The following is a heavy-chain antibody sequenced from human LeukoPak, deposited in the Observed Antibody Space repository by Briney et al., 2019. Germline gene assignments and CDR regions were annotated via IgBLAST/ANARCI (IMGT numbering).Heavy chain of an antibody. CDR2: INPNSGGT. V-gene: IGHV1-2*02. CDR1: GYTFTGYY. J-gene: IGHJ4*02. CDR3: ARDRRIAVAGTLVY. Sequence: GASVKVSCKASGYTFTGYYMHWVRQAPGQGLEWMGWINPNSGGTNYAQKFQGRVTMTRDTSISTAYMELSRLRPDDTAVYYCARDRRIAVAGTLVYWGQGTLITVSS. D-gene: IGHD6-19*01.